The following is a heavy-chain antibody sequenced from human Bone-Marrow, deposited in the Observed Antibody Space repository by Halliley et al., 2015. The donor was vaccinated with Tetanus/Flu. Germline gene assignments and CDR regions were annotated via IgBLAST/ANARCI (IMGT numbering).Heavy chain of an antibody. D-gene: IGHD2-2*01. CDR1: GGSISSGGYY. CDR2: IHYSGST. V-gene: IGHV4-31*03. CDR3: ARHKTSWDYNFDS. Sequence: LRLSCSVSGGSISSGGYYWSWIRQHPGKGLEWIGYIHYSGSTYYNPSLKSRVTMSVDTSKNQFSLKLSSVTAADTAVYFCARHKTSWDYNFDSWGQGTLVSVS. J-gene: IGHJ4*02.